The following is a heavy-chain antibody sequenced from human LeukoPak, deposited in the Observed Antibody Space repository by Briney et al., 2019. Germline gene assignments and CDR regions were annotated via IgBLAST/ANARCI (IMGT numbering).Heavy chain of an antibody. CDR2: INHSGST. D-gene: IGHD2-8*01. V-gene: IGHV4-39*07. J-gene: IGHJ4*02. Sequence: SETLSLTCTVSGGSISSSSYYWGWIRRPPGKGLEWIGEINHSGSTNYNPSLKSRVTISVDTSKNQFSLKLSSVTAADTAVYYCAGSLGYCTSNVCYLKYWGQGTLVTVSS. CDR3: AGSLGYCTSNVCYLKY. CDR1: GGSISSSSYY.